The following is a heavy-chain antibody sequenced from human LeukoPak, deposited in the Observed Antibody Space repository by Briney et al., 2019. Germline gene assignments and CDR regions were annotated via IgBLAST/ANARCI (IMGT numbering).Heavy chain of an antibody. D-gene: IGHD6-6*01. CDR1: GGSFSGYY. CDR3: ARGPFGNIAARPYYYYGMDV. V-gene: IGHV4-34*01. J-gene: IGHJ6*02. Sequence: PSETLSLTCAVYGGSFSGYYWSWIRQPPGKGLEWIGEINHSGSTNYNPSLKGRVTISVDTSKNQFSLKLSSATAADTAVYYCARGPFGNIAARPYYYYGMDVWGQGTTVTVSS. CDR2: INHSGST.